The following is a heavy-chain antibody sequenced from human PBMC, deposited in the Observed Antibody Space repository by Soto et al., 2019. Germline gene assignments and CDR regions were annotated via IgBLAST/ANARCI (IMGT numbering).Heavy chain of an antibody. Sequence: GGSLRLSCSASGFTFSNCAMHWVRQAPGKGLEWVANIKQDGSEEYYADSVKGRFTISRDNAKNSLFLQMNSLRAEDTAVYYCASQSSEWLLFASWGQGTLVTVSS. CDR3: ASQSSEWLLFAS. CDR1: GFTFSNCA. J-gene: IGHJ4*02. CDR2: IKQDGSEE. V-gene: IGHV3-7*02. D-gene: IGHD5-12*01.